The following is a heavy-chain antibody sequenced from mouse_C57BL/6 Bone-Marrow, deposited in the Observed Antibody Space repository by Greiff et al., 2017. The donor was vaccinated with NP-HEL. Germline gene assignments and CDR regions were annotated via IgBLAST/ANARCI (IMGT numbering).Heavy chain of an antibody. D-gene: IGHD1-1*01. Sequence: EVQGVESGGGLVQPGGSLKLSCAASGFTFSDYYMYWVRQTPEKRLEWVAYISNGGGSTYYPDTVKGRFTISRDNAKNTLYLQMSRLKSEDTAMYDCARRGSSDYFDYWGQGTTLTVSS. CDR3: ARRGSSDYFDY. J-gene: IGHJ2*01. CDR1: GFTFSDYY. V-gene: IGHV5-12*01. CDR2: ISNGGGST.